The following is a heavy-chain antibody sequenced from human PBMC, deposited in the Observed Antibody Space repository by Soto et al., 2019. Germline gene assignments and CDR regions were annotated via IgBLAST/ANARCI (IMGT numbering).Heavy chain of an antibody. D-gene: IGHD1-1*01. V-gene: IGHV3-73*01. CDR2: IRSKANSYAT. CDR1: GFPLSGSA. J-gene: IGHJ4*02. CDR3: TRPGTTC. Sequence: PGGSLRLSCAASGFPLSGSAMHWVRQASGKGLEWVGRIRSKANSYATAYAASVKGRFTISRDDSKNTAYLQMNSLKTEDTAVYYCTRPGTTCWGQGTLVTVSS.